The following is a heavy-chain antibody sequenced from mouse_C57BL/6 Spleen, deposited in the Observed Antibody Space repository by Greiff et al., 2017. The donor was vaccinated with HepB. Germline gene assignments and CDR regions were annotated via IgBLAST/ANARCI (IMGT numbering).Heavy chain of an antibody. V-gene: IGHV5-4*01. D-gene: IGHD1-1*01. J-gene: IGHJ4*01. CDR3: ARDYYGIPWYAMDY. Sequence: EVMLVESGGGLVKPGGSLKLSCAASGFTFSSYAMSWVRQTPEKRLEWVATISDGGSSTYYPDNVKGRFTISRDKAKNNLYLQMSHLKSEDTAMYYCARDYYGIPWYAMDYWGQGTSVTVSS. CDR1: GFTFSSYA. CDR2: ISDGGSST.